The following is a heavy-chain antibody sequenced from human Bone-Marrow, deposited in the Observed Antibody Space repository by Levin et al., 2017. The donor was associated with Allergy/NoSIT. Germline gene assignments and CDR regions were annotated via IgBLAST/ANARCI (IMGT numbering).Heavy chain of an antibody. CDR2: LYTSGSI. J-gene: IGHJ6*03. Sequence: LRLSCNVSGGSINSGSYYWTWIRQPAGQGLEWIGRLYTSGSIDYNPSLKSRVTMSLDTSKNQFSLKLSAVTAADTAIYYCARESWDYYYYMDVWDKGTTVTVSS. D-gene: IGHD1-26*01. V-gene: IGHV4-61*02. CDR1: GGSINSGSYY. CDR3: ARESWDYYYYMDV.